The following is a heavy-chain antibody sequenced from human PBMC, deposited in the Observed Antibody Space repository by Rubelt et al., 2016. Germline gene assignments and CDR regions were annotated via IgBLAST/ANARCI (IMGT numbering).Heavy chain of an antibody. Sequence: QLQLQESGPGLVKPSETLSLTCTVSGGSISSSSYYWGWIRQPPGKGLEWIGSIYYSGSTNYNPSLKSRVTISVDTSKNQFSLKLSSVTAADTAVYYCARLGAYYYDSSGSFDYWGQGTLVTVSS. CDR3: ARLGAYYYDSSGSFDY. V-gene: IGHV4-39*07. CDR2: IYYSGST. D-gene: IGHD3-22*01. J-gene: IGHJ4*02. CDR1: GGSISSSSYY.